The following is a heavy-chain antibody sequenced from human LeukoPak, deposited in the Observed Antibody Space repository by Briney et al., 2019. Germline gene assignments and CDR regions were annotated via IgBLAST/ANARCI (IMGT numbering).Heavy chain of an antibody. V-gene: IGHV3-23*01. CDR1: GFTFSRYS. Sequence: GGSLRLSCAASGFTFSRYSMNWVRQAPGKGLEWVSGISGSGGNTYHADSVKGRFTISRDNSKNTLYLQMNSLRAEDTAIYYCVPPSFVGGFQHWGQGTLVTVSS. CDR3: VPPSFVGGFQH. J-gene: IGHJ1*01. D-gene: IGHD3-10*01. CDR2: ISGSGGNT.